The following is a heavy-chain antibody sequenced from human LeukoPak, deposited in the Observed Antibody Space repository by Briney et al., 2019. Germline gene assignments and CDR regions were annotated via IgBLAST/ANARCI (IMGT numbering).Heavy chain of an antibody. CDR1: GGTFSSYA. Sequence: ASVKVSCKASGGTFSSYAISWVRQAPGQGLEWMGGIIPIFGTANYAQKFQGRVTITTDESTSTAYMELSSLRSEDTAVYHCASPRETLEQYLALGYWGQGTLVTVSS. CDR2: IIPIFGTA. J-gene: IGHJ4*02. V-gene: IGHV1-69*05. CDR3: ASPRETLEQYLALGY. D-gene: IGHD1/OR15-1a*01.